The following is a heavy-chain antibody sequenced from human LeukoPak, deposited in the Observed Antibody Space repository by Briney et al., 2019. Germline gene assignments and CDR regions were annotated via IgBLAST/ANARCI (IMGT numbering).Heavy chain of an antibody. J-gene: IGHJ3*02. Sequence: PGGSLRLSCSASGFTFSIYAMHWVRQAPGKGLESVSAISSDGGSTYYADSVKGRFTISRDNSKNTLYLQMSSQRAEDTAVYYCVKEEMGAHHAFDIWGQGTLVTVS. CDR2: ISSDGGST. CDR3: VKEEMGAHHAFDI. CDR1: GFTFSIYA. V-gene: IGHV3-64D*06. D-gene: IGHD1-26*01.